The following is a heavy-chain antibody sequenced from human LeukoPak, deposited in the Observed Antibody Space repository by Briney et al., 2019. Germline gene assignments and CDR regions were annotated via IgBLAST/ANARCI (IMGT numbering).Heavy chain of an antibody. J-gene: IGHJ4*02. D-gene: IGHD2-2*01. CDR1: GFTFSSYA. CDR3: AKDWGIIVVVSLDY. CDR2: ISGSGGST. V-gene: IGHV3-23*01. Sequence: GGSLRLSCAASGFTFSSYAMSWVRQAPGKGLEWVSAISGSGGSTYYAGSVKGRFTISRDNSKNTLYLQMNSLRAEDTAVYYCAKDWGIIVVVSLDYWGQGTLVTVSS.